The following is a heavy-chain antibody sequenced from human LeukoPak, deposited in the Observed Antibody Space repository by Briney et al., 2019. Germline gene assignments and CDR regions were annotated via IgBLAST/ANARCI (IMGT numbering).Heavy chain of an antibody. CDR1: GFTFSSYG. V-gene: IGHV3-33*01. Sequence: GRSLRLSCAASGFTFSSYGMHWVRQAPGKGLEWVAVIWYDGSNKYYADSVKGRFTISRDNSKNTLYLQMNSLRAEDTAVYYCARRSGSGAFDIWGQGTMVTVSS. J-gene: IGHJ3*02. D-gene: IGHD1-26*01. CDR2: IWYDGSNK. CDR3: ARRSGSGAFDI.